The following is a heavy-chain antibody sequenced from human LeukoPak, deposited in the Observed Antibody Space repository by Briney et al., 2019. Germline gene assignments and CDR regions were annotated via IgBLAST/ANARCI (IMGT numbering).Heavy chain of an antibody. CDR3: VKDLYKGDTSSWYYFDY. D-gene: IGHD6-13*01. CDR2: ISSNGGST. Sequence: PGGSLRLSCSASGFTFSRFAMHWVRQAPGKGLEYVSAISSNGGSTYYADSVKGRFTISRDNSKNTVSLQMSSLRAEDTAVYYCVKDLYKGDTSSWYYFDYWGQGTLVTVSS. V-gene: IGHV3-64D*06. CDR1: GFTFSRFA. J-gene: IGHJ4*02.